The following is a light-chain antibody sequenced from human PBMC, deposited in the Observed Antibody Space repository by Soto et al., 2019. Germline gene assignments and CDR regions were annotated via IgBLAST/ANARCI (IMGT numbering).Light chain of an antibody. CDR2: AAS. CDR3: QQSYNTPGT. V-gene: IGKV1-39*01. J-gene: IGKJ2*01. CDR1: QTISSY. Sequence: DLQMTQSPSSLSASVGDRVTITCRASQTISSYLNWYQQKPGKAPKLLIYAASSLQSGVPSRFSGSGSGTDFTLTISSLQPEDFATYYCQQSYNTPGTFGQGTKLEIK.